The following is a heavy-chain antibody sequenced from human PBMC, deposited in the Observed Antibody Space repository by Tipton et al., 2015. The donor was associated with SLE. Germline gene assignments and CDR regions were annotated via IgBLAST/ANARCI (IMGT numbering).Heavy chain of an antibody. CDR1: GGTFTTLV. D-gene: IGHD2-8*02. V-gene: IGHV1-69*01. Sequence: QLVQSGAEVKRPGSSVKVSCTASGGTFTTLVISWVRQAPGRGLEWLGGIIPLFTTSNYAKQFQGRVTITADESTRTIYMELTSLRSEDTAVYYCASGTYHDTGATGGTYGMDVWGQGTTVTVSS. J-gene: IGHJ6*02. CDR3: ASGTYHDTGATGGTYGMDV. CDR2: IIPLFTTS.